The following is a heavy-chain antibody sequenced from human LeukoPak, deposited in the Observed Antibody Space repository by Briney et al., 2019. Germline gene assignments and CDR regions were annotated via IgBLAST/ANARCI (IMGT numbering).Heavy chain of an antibody. CDR3: AREKSHSGSYYGY. CDR1: GFTFSSYA. D-gene: IGHD1-26*01. CDR2: ISYDGSNK. J-gene: IGHJ4*02. Sequence: QPGRSQRLSCAASGFTFSSYAMHWVRQAPGKGLEWVAVISYDGSNKYYADSVKGRFTISRDNSKNTLYLQMNSLRAEDTAVYYCAREKSHSGSYYGYWGQGTLVTVSS. V-gene: IGHV3-30-3*01.